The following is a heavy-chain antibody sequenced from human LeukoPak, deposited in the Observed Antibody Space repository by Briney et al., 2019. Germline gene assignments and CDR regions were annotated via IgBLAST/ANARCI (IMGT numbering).Heavy chain of an antibody. CDR3: AKGFGYSYGLLDY. D-gene: IGHD5-18*01. J-gene: IGHJ4*02. CDR2: IRYDGSNK. Sequence: GGSLRLSCAASGFTFSSYGMHWVRQAPGKGLEWVAFIRYDGSNKYYADSVRGRFTISIDNSKNTLYLQMNSLRAEDTAVYYCAKGFGYSYGLLDYWGQGTLVTVSS. CDR1: GFTFSSYG. V-gene: IGHV3-30*02.